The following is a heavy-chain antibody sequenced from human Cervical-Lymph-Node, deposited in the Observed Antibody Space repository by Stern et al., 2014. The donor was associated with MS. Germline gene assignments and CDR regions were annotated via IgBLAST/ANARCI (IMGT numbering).Heavy chain of an antibody. V-gene: IGHV1-2*06. Sequence: VQLVQSGAEVKKPGASVKVSCKASGYTFTGYYMHWVRQAPGQGLEWMGRINPNSGDTHYVQEFQGRVTMTRDTSTSTAYMELSGLASDDTAVYYCARDRVAGVSYFDDWGQGTLVTVSS. D-gene: IGHD6-19*01. CDR1: GYTFTGYY. CDR3: ARDRVAGVSYFDD. J-gene: IGHJ4*02. CDR2: INPNSGDT.